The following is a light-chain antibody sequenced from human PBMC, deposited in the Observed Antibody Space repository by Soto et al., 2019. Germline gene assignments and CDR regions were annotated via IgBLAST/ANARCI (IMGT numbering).Light chain of an antibody. CDR1: SSDVGSYNL. CDR3: CSYAGSSTFAYV. J-gene: IGLJ1*01. CDR2: EGS. Sequence: QSVLTQPASVSGSPGQSITISCTGTSSDVGSYNLVSWYQHHPGKAPKLIIYEGSKRPSGVSNRFSGSKSGNTASLTISGLQAEDEADFYCCSYAGSSTFAYVFGTGTKVT. V-gene: IGLV2-23*03.